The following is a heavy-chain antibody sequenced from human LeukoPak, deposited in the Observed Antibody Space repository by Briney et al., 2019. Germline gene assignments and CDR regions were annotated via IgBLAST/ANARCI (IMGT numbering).Heavy chain of an antibody. CDR3: ARDALSVLYYYYGMDV. J-gene: IGHJ6*02. CDR1: GFTFSSYW. D-gene: IGHD3-10*01. V-gene: IGHV3-7*01. Sequence: QSGGALRLSCAASGFTFSSYWMSCVRQAPGKGREWGANIKQDGSEKYYVDSVKGRFTISRDNAKNSLYLQMNSLRAEDTAVYYCARDALSVLYYYYGMDVWGQGTTVTVSS. CDR2: IKQDGSEK.